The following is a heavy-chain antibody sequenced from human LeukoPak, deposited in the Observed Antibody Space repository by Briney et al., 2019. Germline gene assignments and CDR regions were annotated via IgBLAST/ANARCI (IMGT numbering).Heavy chain of an antibody. Sequence: SETLSLTCTVSGGSISSYYWSWIRQPPGKGLEWIGYIYYSGNTNYNPSLKSRVTISVDTSKNQFSLKLSSVTAADTAVYYCASSSGWYIFDYWGQGTLVTVSS. CDR1: GGSISSYY. J-gene: IGHJ4*02. CDR2: IYYSGNT. CDR3: ASSSGWYIFDY. V-gene: IGHV4-59*01. D-gene: IGHD6-19*01.